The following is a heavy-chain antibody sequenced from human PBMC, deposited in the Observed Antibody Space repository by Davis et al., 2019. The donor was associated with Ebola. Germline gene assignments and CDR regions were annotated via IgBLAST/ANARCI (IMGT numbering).Heavy chain of an antibody. V-gene: IGHV3-23*01. J-gene: IGHJ4*02. Sequence: GESLKISCAASGFTFSSYAMSWVRQAPGKGLEWVSAISGSGGSTYYADSVKGRFTISRDNSKNTLYLQMNSLRAEDTAVYYCAKSKLLEWLGEVDYWGQGTLVTVSS. CDR3: AKSKLLEWLGEVDY. D-gene: IGHD3-3*01. CDR1: GFTFSSYA. CDR2: ISGSGGST.